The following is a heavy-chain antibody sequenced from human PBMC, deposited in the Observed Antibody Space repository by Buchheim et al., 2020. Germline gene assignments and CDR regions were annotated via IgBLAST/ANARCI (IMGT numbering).Heavy chain of an antibody. CDR2: IIPILGIA. CDR1: GGTFSSYT. Sequence: QVQLVQSGAEVKKPGSSVKVSCKASGGTFSSYTISWVRQAPGQGLEWMGMIIPILGIANYAQTFKGRVTITADKSTSTPYMELRSLRSEDTAVYCCARISRDFRQTTWGQRAL. J-gene: IGHJ5*02. CDR3: ARISRDFRQTT. V-gene: IGHV1-69*02. D-gene: IGHD5-24*01.